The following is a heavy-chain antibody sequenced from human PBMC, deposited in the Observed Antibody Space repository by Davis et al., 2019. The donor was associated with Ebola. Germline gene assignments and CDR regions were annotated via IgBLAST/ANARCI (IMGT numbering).Heavy chain of an antibody. CDR3: AREGVAATRRNYYYGMDV. D-gene: IGHD2-15*01. CDR2: IYHSGST. V-gene: IGHV4-30-2*01. J-gene: IGHJ6*02. Sequence: MPSETLSLTCAVSGGSISSGGYSWSWIRQPPGKGLEWIGYIYHSGSTYYNPSLKSRVTISVDRSKNQFSLKLSSVTAADTAVYYCAREGVAATRRNYYYGMDVWGQGTTVTVSS. CDR1: GGSISSGGYS.